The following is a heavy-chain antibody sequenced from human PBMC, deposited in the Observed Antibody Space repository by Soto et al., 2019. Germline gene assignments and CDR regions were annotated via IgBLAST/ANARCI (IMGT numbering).Heavy chain of an antibody. D-gene: IGHD6-13*01. CDR2: IYHSGST. J-gene: IGHJ6*02. CDR3: AGWSSSRGDYYGMDV. V-gene: IGHV4-30-2*01. Sequence: TSETLSLTCAVSGGSISSGGYSWSWIRQPPGKGLEWIGYIYHSGSTYYNPSLKSRVTISVDRSKNQFSLKLSSVTAADTAVYYCAGWSSSRGDYYGMDVWGQGTTVTVSS. CDR1: GGSISSGGYS.